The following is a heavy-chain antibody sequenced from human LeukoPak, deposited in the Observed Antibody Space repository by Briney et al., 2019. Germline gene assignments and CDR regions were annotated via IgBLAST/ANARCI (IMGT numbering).Heavy chain of an antibody. V-gene: IGHV3-48*02. CDR2: ISSTSNTI. J-gene: IGHJ4*02. CDR1: GFSFSSYS. CDR3: ARKATDFDD. D-gene: IGHD1-1*01. Sequence: GGSLRLSCAASGFSFSSYSMNWVRQAPGKVLEWVSYISSTSNTIYYADSVKGRFTISRDNAENSLYLQMNSLRDEDTAVYYCARKATDFDDWGQGTLVTVSS.